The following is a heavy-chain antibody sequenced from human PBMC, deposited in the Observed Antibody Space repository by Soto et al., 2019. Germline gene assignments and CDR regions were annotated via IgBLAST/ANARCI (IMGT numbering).Heavy chain of an antibody. CDR2: MEGYSGNP. J-gene: IGHJ4*02. CDR3: ASRGGESYYELDS. CDR1: GYNFNNYE. V-gene: IGHV1-8*01. D-gene: IGHD3-3*01. Sequence: QVQLLQSGAEVKKPGASVKISCKASGYNFNNYEINWVRQAPAQGLEWMGWMEGYSGNPLYATDFQGRLGLTTDTSTNSAYLEVSSPAYVDTGKYFCASRGGESYYELDSWGQASLVTVSS.